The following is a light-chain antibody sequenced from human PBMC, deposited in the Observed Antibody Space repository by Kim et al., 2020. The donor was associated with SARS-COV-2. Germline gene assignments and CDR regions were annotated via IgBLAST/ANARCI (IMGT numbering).Light chain of an antibody. V-gene: IGLV3-1*01. CDR3: QAWDSDTAV. CDR1: KLGDKY. Sequence: SVSPGQTASITCSGDKLGDKYACWYQQKPGQSPVVVIYQDSKRPSGIPERFSGSSSGNTATLTISGTQSMDEADYYCQAWDSDTAVFGTGTKVTVL. J-gene: IGLJ1*01. CDR2: QDS.